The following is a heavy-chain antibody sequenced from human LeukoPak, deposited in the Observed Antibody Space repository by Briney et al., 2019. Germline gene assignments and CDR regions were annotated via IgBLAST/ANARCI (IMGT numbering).Heavy chain of an antibody. D-gene: IGHD3-22*01. J-gene: IGHJ4*02. CDR2: IKQYGSEK. V-gene: IGHV3-7*01. Sequence: GGSLRLSCVASGFTFSNYWMIWVRQAPGKGLEWVANIKQYGSEKYYGDSVKGRFTISRGNTKNSLYVQMNSLRAEDTAVYYCARAKAETSGSIDYWGQGALVTVSS. CDR1: GFTFSNYW. CDR3: ARAKAETSGSIDY.